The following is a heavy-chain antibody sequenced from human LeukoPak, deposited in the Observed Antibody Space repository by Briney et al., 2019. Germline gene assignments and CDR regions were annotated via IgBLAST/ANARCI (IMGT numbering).Heavy chain of an antibody. Sequence: EASVKVSCKASGGTFSSYAISWVRQAPGQGLEWMGGTIPIFGTANYAQKFQGRVTITADESTSTAYMELSSLRSEDTAVYYCARDLHTGSTGTTVRRYYSYGMDVWGQGTTVTVSS. V-gene: IGHV1-69*13. CDR3: ARDLHTGSTGTTVRRYYSYGMDV. J-gene: IGHJ6*01. CDR2: TIPIFGTA. CDR1: GGTFSSYA. D-gene: IGHD4-17*01.